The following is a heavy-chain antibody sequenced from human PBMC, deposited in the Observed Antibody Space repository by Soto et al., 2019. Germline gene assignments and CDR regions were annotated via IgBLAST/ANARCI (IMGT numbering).Heavy chain of an antibody. CDR3: AREGIAAAGTLGDY. V-gene: IGHV3-30-3*01. Sequence: QVQLVESGGGVVQPGRSLRLSCAASGFTISSYAMHWVRQAPGKGLEWVAVISYDGSNKYYADSVKGRFTISRDNSKNTLYLQMNSLRAEDTAVYYCAREGIAAAGTLGDYWGQGTLVTVSS. CDR1: GFTISSYA. J-gene: IGHJ4*02. D-gene: IGHD6-13*01. CDR2: ISYDGSNK.